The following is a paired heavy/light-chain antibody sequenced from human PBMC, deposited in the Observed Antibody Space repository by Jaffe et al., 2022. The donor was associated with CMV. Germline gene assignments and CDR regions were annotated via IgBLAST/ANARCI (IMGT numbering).Light chain of an antibody. CDR2: DVA. J-gene: IGLJ2*01. Sequence: QSALTQPASVSGSPGQSITISCTGTSSDVGSYNLVSWYQQHPGKAPKLMIYDVAKRPSGVSNRFSGSKSGNTASLTISGLQAEDEADYYCCSYARSNTFAFGGGTKLTVL. CDR3: CSYARSNTFA. V-gene: IGLV2-23*02. CDR1: SSDVGSYNL.
Heavy chain of an antibody. CDR3: ARRWSDAFDI. V-gene: IGHV4-39*01. CDR2: IFYSGST. Sequence: QLQLQESGPGLVKPSETLSLTCTVSGGSVTTTGYYWGWIRQPPGKGLEYIGNIFYSGSTYYSPSLKSRVTVSVDTSKNQFSLKLTSVTAADTAVYYCARRWSDAFDIWGQGTMVTVSS. J-gene: IGHJ3*02. CDR1: GGSVTTTGYY. D-gene: IGHD6-13*01.